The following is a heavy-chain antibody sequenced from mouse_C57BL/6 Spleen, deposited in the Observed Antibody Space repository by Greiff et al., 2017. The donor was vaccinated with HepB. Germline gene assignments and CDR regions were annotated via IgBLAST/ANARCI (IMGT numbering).Heavy chain of an antibody. CDR3: TTSRRYGFSYYFDY. CDR2: IDPEDGDT. D-gene: IGHD2-2*01. Sequence: VQLQQSGAELVRPGASVKLSCTASGFNIKDYYMHWVKQRPEQGLEWIGRIDPEDGDTEYAPKFQGKATMTADTSSNTAYLQLSSLTSEDTAVYYCTTSRRYGFSYYFDYWGKGTTLTVSS. J-gene: IGHJ2*01. CDR1: GFNIKDYY. V-gene: IGHV14-1*01.